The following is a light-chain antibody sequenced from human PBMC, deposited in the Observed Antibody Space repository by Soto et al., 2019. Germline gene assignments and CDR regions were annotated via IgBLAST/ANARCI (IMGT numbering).Light chain of an antibody. J-gene: IGLJ3*02. V-gene: IGLV2-23*01. Sequence: QSVLTQPASVSGSPGQSITISCSGASSDVGSLQFVAWYQQHPGKAPKVVIYEDSKRPSGISFRFSGSTSGNTASLTISGLQPDYESHYYCCSCTASGTLWRFGAGTKFTVL. CDR3: CSCTASGTLWR. CDR1: SSDVGSLQF. CDR2: EDS.